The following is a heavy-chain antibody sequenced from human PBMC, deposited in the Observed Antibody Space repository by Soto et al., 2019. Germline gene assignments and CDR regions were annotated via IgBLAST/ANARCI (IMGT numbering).Heavy chain of an antibody. CDR1: GFTFSSYG. V-gene: IGHV3-33*01. D-gene: IGHD3-3*01. J-gene: IGHJ4*02. Sequence: QVQLVESGGGVVQPGRSLRLSCAASGFTFSSYGMQWVRQAPGKGLEWVAVIWYDGSNKYYADSVKGRFTISRDNSKNTLYLQMNSLRAEDTAVYYCARGGVASYRGFDYWGQGTLVTVSS. CDR2: IWYDGSNK. CDR3: ARGGVASYRGFDY.